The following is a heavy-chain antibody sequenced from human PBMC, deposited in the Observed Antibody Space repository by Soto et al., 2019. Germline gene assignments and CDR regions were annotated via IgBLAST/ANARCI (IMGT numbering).Heavy chain of an antibody. CDR2: IYHSGST. CDR3: ARGRGAAAATARGPLYYYYGMDV. D-gene: IGHD6-13*01. CDR1: GGSISSSNW. Sequence: PSETLSLTCAVSGGSISSSNWWSWVRQPPGKGLEWIGEIYHSGSTNYNPSLKSRVTISVDKSKNQFSLKLSSVTAADTAVYYCARGRGAAAATARGPLYYYYGMDVWGQGTTVTVSS. J-gene: IGHJ6*02. V-gene: IGHV4-4*02.